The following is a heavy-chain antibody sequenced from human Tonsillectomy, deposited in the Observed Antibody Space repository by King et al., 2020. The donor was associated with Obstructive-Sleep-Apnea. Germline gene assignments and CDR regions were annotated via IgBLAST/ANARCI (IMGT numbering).Heavy chain of an antibody. Sequence: VQLVQSGGALVQPGGSLRLSCAASGFIASSNYMNWVRQAPGKGLEWVSVIYSGVSTSYADSVKGRFTISRDNSKNTVYLQMNSLRGEDTAVYYCARGWEPNYFDYWGQGTLATVSS. CDR2: IYSGVST. CDR3: ARGWEPNYFDY. V-gene: IGHV3-66*01. D-gene: IGHD1-26*01. CDR1: GFIASSNY. J-gene: IGHJ4*02.